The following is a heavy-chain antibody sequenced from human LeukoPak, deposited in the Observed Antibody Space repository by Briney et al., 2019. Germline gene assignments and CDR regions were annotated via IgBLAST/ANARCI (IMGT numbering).Heavy chain of an antibody. V-gene: IGHV3-21*01. CDR3: ATGPPRDDYGDYPPRDY. CDR1: GFTFSSYS. D-gene: IGHD4-17*01. J-gene: IGHJ4*02. Sequence: GRSLRLSRAASGFTFSSYSMNWVRQAPGKGLEWVSAISSSSSYIYYADSVKGRFTISRHNAKNSLYLQMNSLRAEDTAVYYCATGPPRDDYGDYPPRDYWGQGTLVTVSS. CDR2: ISSSSSYI.